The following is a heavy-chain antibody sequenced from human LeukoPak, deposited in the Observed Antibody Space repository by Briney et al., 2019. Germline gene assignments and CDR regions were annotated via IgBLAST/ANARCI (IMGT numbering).Heavy chain of an antibody. Sequence: GGSLRLSCAASGFTFSSYGMHWVRQAPGKGLEWVAFIRYDGSNKYYADSVKGRFTISRDNSKNTLYLQMNSLRAEDTAVYYCASLPPGDDILTGFDYWGQGTLVTVSS. CDR3: ASLPPGDDILTGFDY. J-gene: IGHJ4*02. CDR2: IRYDGSNK. CDR1: GFTFSSYG. V-gene: IGHV3-30*02. D-gene: IGHD3-9*01.